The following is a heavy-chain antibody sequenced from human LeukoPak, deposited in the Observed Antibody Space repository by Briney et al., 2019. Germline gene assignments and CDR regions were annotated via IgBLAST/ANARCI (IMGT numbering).Heavy chain of an antibody. Sequence: GGSLRLSCAASGFTFDNYAKHWVRPAPGKGLEWVSGIAWNNTGFADSVKGRFTISRDNAENSLYLQMNSLTPEDTAFYFCAKDMNSYGSGSSYNPWGPFDSWGQGTLVTVSS. D-gene: IGHD3-10*01. CDR1: GFTFDNYA. J-gene: IGHJ4*02. V-gene: IGHV3-9*01. CDR2: IAWNNT. CDR3: AKDMNSYGSGSSYNPWGPFDS.